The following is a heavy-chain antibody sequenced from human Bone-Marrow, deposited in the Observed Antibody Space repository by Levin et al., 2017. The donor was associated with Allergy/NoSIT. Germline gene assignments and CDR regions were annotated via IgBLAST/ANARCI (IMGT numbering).Heavy chain of an antibody. D-gene: IGHD3-10*01. Sequence: GGSLRLSCAASGFTFSSYAMSWVRQAPGKGLEWVSAISGSGGNTYYADSVKGRFTISRDNSKNTLYLQINSLRAEDTAVYYCARGGRLDGSGTDFDYWGQGTLVTVSS. V-gene: IGHV3-23*01. CDR1: GFTFSSYA. CDR2: ISGSGGNT. CDR3: ARGGRLDGSGTDFDY. J-gene: IGHJ4*02.